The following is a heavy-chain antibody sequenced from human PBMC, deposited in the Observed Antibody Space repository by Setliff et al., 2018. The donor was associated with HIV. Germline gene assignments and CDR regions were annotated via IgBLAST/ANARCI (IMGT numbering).Heavy chain of an antibody. CDR1: GGSISSSSYY. Sequence: SETLSLTCTVSGGSISSSSYYWGRIRQPPGKGLEWIGSIYYSGTTYYNPSLKSRVTISVDMSNNQFSLKVTSVTAADTAVYYCMRGRSITIFGVAYFDFWGRGTQVTVSS. D-gene: IGHD3-3*01. J-gene: IGHJ4*02. CDR3: MRGRSITIFGVAYFDF. V-gene: IGHV4-39*07. CDR2: IYYSGTT.